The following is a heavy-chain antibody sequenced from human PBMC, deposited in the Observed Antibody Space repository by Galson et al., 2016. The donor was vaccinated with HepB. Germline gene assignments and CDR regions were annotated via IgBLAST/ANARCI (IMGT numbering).Heavy chain of an antibody. CDR2: IWYDRGKE. Sequence: SLRLSCAASGFTFSHYGMHWVRQAPVKGLEWVAVIWYDRGKEYYTESVKGRFTISRDNSKNTLYLEMNTLRVEDTAVYFCARGSSSRSIYYYYYYTMDVWGQGTTVTVSS. CDR1: GFTFSHYG. J-gene: IGHJ6*02. V-gene: IGHV3-33*01. D-gene: IGHD6-6*01. CDR3: ARGSSSRSIYYYYYYTMDV.